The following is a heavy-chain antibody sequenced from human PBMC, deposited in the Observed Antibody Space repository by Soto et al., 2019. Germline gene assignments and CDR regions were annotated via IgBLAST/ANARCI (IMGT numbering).Heavy chain of an antibody. J-gene: IGHJ3*02. CDR2: LSNDGSDE. CDR3: ARDGFDI. Sequence: QVQLVESVGGVVHPGTSLRLSCAASGFTFTSSGMHWVRQAPGKGLEWVAVLSNDGSDEYYGDSVKGRFTISRDNSKSTLFLQMNSLRAEDTAIYYCARDGFDIWGHGTMVTV. V-gene: IGHV3-30*03. CDR1: GFTFTSSG.